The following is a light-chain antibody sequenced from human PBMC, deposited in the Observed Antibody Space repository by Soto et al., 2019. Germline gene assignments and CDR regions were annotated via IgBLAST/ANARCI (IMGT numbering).Light chain of an antibody. CDR1: QSIGGF. CDR3: QQSYSTPRT. J-gene: IGKJ4*01. V-gene: IGKV1-39*01. CDR2: AAS. Sequence: DIQMTQSPSSLSVSVGDRVTITCRASQSIGGFLNWYQQKLGKAPKLLIYAASSLQSGVPSRFSGSGSGTDFTLTISSLQPEDFATYYCQQSYSTPRTFGGGTKVDIK.